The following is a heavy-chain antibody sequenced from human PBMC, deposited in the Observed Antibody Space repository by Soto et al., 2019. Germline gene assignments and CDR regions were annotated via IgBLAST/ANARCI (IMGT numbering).Heavy chain of an antibody. CDR3: ARLLYDSGGYSDY. J-gene: IGHJ4*02. CDR2: IYYSGST. Sequence: SETLSLTCTVSGGSISSYYWSWIRQPPGKGLEWIGYIYYSGSTNYNPSLKSRVTISVDTSKNQFSLKLSSVTAADTAVYYCARLLYDSGGYSDYWGQGTLVTVSS. D-gene: IGHD3-22*01. CDR1: GGSISSYY. V-gene: IGHV4-59*01.